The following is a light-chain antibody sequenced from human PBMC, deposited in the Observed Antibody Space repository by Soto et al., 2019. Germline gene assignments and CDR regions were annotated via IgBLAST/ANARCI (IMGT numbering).Light chain of an antibody. CDR2: DVS. Sequence: QSALTQPASVSGSPGQSITISCTGTSRDVGGYNYVSWYQQHPGKAHKLMIYDVSNRPSGVSNRFSGSKSGNTASLTISGLQAEDEADYYCSSYTGSSTLVVFGGGTTLTVL. V-gene: IGLV2-14*01. CDR3: SSYTGSSTLVV. CDR1: SRDVGGYNY. J-gene: IGLJ2*01.